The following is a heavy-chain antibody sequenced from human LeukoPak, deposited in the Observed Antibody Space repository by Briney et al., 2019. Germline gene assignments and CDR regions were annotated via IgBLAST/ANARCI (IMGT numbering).Heavy chain of an antibody. Sequence: SVKVSCKASGFTFTSSAMQWVRQDRGQRLEWIGWIVVGSGNTNYAQKFQERVTITRDMSTSTAYMELSSLRSEDTAVYYCAAGLALVGATASWGQGTLVTVSS. CDR3: AAGLALVGATAS. J-gene: IGHJ4*02. CDR2: IVVGSGNT. D-gene: IGHD1-26*01. V-gene: IGHV1-58*02. CDR1: GFTFTSSA.